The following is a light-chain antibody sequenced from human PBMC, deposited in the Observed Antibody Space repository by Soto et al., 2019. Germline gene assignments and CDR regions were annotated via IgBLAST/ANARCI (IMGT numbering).Light chain of an antibody. CDR1: SSDVGAYYS. CDR2: GVT. V-gene: IGLV2-14*01. Sequence: QSALTQPASVSGSPGQSITISCTGTSSDVGAYYSVSWYQHHPGKAPKLIIYGVTNRPSGVSNRFSGSKSGNTASLTISGLQADDEADYHCSSYKSGSCHYVFGRGTKVTVL. J-gene: IGLJ1*01. CDR3: SSYKSGSCHYV.